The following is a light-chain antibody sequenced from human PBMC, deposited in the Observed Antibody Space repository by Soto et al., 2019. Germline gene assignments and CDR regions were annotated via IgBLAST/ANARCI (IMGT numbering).Light chain of an antibody. Sequence: EMVLTQSPGTLSLSPGERATLSCRASQSVSSSYLAWYQQKPGQAPGLLIYGASSRATGIPDRFIRIGSGTDFTLTISRLEPDDFALYFCQQYGSSRTFVQGTKVEIK. CDR3: QQYGSSRT. CDR1: QSVSSSY. J-gene: IGKJ1*01. CDR2: GAS. V-gene: IGKV3-20*01.